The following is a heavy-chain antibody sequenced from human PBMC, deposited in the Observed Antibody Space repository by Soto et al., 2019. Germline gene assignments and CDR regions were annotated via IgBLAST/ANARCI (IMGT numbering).Heavy chain of an antibody. V-gene: IGHV4-30-2*01. Sequence: PSETLSLTCAVSGGSISSGGYSWSWIRQPPGKGLEWIGYIYHSGSTYYNPSLKSRVTISVDRSKNQFSLKLSSVTAADTAVYYCARAYDILTGYPYFDYWGQGILVTVSS. D-gene: IGHD3-9*01. CDR3: ARAYDILTGYPYFDY. CDR1: GGSISSGGYS. CDR2: IYHSGST. J-gene: IGHJ4*02.